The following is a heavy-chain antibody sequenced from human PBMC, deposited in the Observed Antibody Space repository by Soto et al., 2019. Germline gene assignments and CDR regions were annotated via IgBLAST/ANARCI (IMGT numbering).Heavy chain of an antibody. Sequence: QVQLVQSGAEVKKPGSSVKVSCKASGGTFSSYAISWVRQAPGQGLEWMGGIIPIFGTANYAQKFQGRVTITRDESTSKAYMEVSSLRSEETAVYYCARGINGTVGYYYGMDVWGQGTTVTVSS. CDR1: GGTFSSYA. J-gene: IGHJ6*02. V-gene: IGHV1-69*05. D-gene: IGHD1-20*01. CDR3: ARGINGTVGYYYGMDV. CDR2: IIPIFGTA.